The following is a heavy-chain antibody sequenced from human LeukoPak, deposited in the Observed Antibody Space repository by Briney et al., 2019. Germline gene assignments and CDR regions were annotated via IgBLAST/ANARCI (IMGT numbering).Heavy chain of an antibody. J-gene: IGHJ6*03. D-gene: IGHD3-9*01. CDR2: ISYDGSNK. CDR3: ARGPDYDILTGNYYYYYYMDV. V-gene: IGHV3-30*04. Sequence: PGGSLRLSCAASGFTFSSYAMHWVRQAPGKGLEWVAVISYDGSNKYYADSVKGRFTISRDNSKNTLYLQMNSLRAEDTAVYYCARGPDYDILTGNYYYYYYMDVWGKGTTVTVSS. CDR1: GFTFSSYA.